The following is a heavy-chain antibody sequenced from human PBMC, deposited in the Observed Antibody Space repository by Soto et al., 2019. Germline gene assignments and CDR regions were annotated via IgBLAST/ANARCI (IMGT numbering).Heavy chain of an antibody. V-gene: IGHV4-31*03. D-gene: IGHD3-3*01. CDR3: PRGAETIFGLYGMDV. Sequence: SETLSLTCTVSGGSISSGGYYWSWIRQHPGKGLEWIGYIYYSGSTYYNPSLKSRVTISVDTSKNQFSLKLSSVTAADTAVYYCPRGAETIFGLYGMDVLGQGTTVTVSS. CDR1: GGSISSGGYY. J-gene: IGHJ6*02. CDR2: IYYSGST.